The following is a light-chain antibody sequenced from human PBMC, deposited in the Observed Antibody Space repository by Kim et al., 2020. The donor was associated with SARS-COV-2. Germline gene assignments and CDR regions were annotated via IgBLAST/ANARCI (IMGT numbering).Light chain of an antibody. CDR1: SGDIGSDS. CDR2: SND. Sequence: RVTISSCARSGDIGSDSEHSYQQLPPTGPAPILSSNDQRPPGVPDRFSGSKSGASAALAISRRQPEDEDDYYCSACEASVNGVVFGGGTQLTVL. CDR3: SACEASVNGVV. J-gene: IGLJ2*01. V-gene: IGLV1-44*01.